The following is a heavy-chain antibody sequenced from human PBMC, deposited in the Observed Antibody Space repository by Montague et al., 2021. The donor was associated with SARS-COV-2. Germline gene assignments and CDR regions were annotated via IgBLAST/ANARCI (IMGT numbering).Heavy chain of an antibody. CDR1: GFTFSSYE. D-gene: IGHD3-3*01. J-gene: IGHJ4*02. Sequence: SLRLSFAASGFTFSSYEMNWVRQAPGKGLEWVSYISSSGSTIYYADSVKGRFTISRDNAKNSLYLQMNSLRAEDTAVYYCARWVSDITIFGVVIARYFDYWGQGTLVTVSS. CDR2: ISSSGSTI. CDR3: ARWVSDITIFGVVIARYFDY. V-gene: IGHV3-48*03.